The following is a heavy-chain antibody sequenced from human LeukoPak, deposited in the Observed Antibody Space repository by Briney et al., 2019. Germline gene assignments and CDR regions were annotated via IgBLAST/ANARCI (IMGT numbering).Heavy chain of an antibody. CDR2: INPNSGGT. V-gene: IGHV1-2*02. CDR3: ARDRTYYDSSGSFDY. CDR1: GYTFTGYY. Sequence: ASVKVSCKASGYTFTGYYMHWVRQAPGQGLEWMGWINPNSGGTNYAQKFQGRVTMTRDTSISTDYMELSRLRSDDTAVYYCARDRTYYDSSGSFDYWGQGTLVTVSS. J-gene: IGHJ4*02. D-gene: IGHD3-22*01.